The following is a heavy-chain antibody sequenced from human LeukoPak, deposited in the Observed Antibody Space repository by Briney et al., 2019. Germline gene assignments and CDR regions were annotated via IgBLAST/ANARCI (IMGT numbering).Heavy chain of an antibody. D-gene: IGHD2-21*02. CDR3: ARANCGGDCFNNWSDP. CDR1: GGSISSGGYS. J-gene: IGHJ5*02. CDR2: IYHSGST. V-gene: IGHV4-30-2*01. Sequence: SETLSLTCAVSGGSISSGGYSWSWIRQPPGKGLEWIGYIYHSGSTYYNPSLKSRVTISVDRSKNQFSLKLSSVTAADTAVYYCARANCGGDCFNNWSDPWGQGTLVTVSS.